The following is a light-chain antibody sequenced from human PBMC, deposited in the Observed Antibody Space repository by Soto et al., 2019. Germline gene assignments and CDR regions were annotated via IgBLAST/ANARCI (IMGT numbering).Light chain of an antibody. CDR2: GAS. CDR3: QQYGTSPAT. V-gene: IGKV3-20*01. J-gene: IGKJ1*01. CDR1: QTVSSNF. Sequence: EIVLTQSPGTLSLSPGDRATLSCSASQTVSSNFLAWYQQRPAQAPRLLIHGASTRATGITDRFSGSVSGTDFTLILSELKPEDFAVYYCQQYGTSPATFGQGTKVEI.